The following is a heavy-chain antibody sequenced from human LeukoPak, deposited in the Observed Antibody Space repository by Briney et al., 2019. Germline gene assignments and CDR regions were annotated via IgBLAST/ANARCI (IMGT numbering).Heavy chain of an antibody. J-gene: IGHJ5*02. V-gene: IGHV3-30*03. CDR1: GFTFSSYG. Sequence: GGSLRLSCAASGFTFSSYGMHWVRQAPGKGLEWVAVISYDGSNKYYADSVKGRFTISRDNSKNTLYLQMNSLRAEDTAVYYCARDRGIAAAVLNWFDPWGQGTLVTVSS. D-gene: IGHD6-13*01. CDR2: ISYDGSNK. CDR3: ARDRGIAAAVLNWFDP.